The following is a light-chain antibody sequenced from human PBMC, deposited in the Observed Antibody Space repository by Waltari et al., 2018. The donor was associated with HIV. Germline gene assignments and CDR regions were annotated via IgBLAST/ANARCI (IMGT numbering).Light chain of an antibody. Sequence: QSVLTQPPSVSGAPGQRVTVSCTGSCSNIGAEIDVHSYTQVPGKARKLLLFRDNNRPSGVPDRFSGSKSGTSASLAITGLQAEDEADYHCQSYDSSLSGVIFGGGTKLTVL. CDR1: CSNIGAEID. CDR2: RDN. V-gene: IGLV1-40*01. J-gene: IGLJ2*01. CDR3: QSYDSSLSGVI.